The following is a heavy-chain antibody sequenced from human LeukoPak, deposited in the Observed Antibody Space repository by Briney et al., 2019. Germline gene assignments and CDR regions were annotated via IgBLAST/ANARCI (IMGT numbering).Heavy chain of an antibody. CDR3: ARQTGIGDTLSF. J-gene: IGHJ4*02. V-gene: IGHV1-3*01. Sequence: ASVKVSCKASGYTFTSYGIHWVRQAPGQGLEWMGWINAGNGDTKYSQKFQGRITITRDTSASTAYMELSSLTSEDTAVYYCARQTGIGDTLSFWGQGTLVSVSS. CDR1: GYTFTSYG. D-gene: IGHD2-21*02. CDR2: INAGNGDT.